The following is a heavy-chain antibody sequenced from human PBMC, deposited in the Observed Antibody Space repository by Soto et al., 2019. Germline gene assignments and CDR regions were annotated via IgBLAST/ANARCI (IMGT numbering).Heavy chain of an antibody. CDR2: IYHSGSA. Sequence: QVQLQESGPGLVRPSGTLSLTCAVSGDSISSNVWWSWVRQPPGKGLEWIGEIYHSGSANFKPSLKCRVTMSVDTPKNQFSLKLNSVTAADTAMYYCARDAAVPGETDRFDYWGQGTLVSVSS. CDR1: GDSISSNVW. V-gene: IGHV4-4*02. J-gene: IGHJ4*02. CDR3: ARDAAVPGETDRFDY. D-gene: IGHD6-19*01.